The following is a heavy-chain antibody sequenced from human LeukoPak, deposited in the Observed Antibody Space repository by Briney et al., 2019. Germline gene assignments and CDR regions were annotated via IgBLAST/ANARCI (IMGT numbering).Heavy chain of an antibody. CDR3: ARDPPDYYDSSGLPFDY. CDR2: ISSSSSYI. Sequence: GGSLRLSCAASGFTFSSYSMNWVRQAPGKGLEWVSSISSSSSYIYYADSVKGRFTISRDNAKNSLYLQMNSLRAEDTAVYYCARDPPDYYDSSGLPFDYWGQGTLVTVSS. D-gene: IGHD3-22*01. V-gene: IGHV3-21*01. J-gene: IGHJ4*02. CDR1: GFTFSSYS.